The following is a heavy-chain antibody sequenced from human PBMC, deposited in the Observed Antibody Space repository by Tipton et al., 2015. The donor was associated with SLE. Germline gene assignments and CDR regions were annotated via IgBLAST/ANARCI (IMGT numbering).Heavy chain of an antibody. V-gene: IGHV4-39*07. CDR2: INHSGST. CDR3: ARGRYYDTGSDFYYYCLDV. J-gene: IGHJ6*02. CDR1: DGSVSSGTYY. Sequence: TLSLTCTVSDGSVSSGTYYWSWIRQPPGKGLEWIGEINHSGSTNYKPSLKSRVTISVDTSKNQFSLKLSSVTAADTAVYYCARGRYYDTGSDFYYYCLDVWGQGTTVTVSS. D-gene: IGHD3-22*01.